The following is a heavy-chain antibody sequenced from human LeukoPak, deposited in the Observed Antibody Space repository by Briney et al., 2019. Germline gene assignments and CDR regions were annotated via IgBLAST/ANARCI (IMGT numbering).Heavy chain of an antibody. Sequence: GGSLRLSCAASGFTFRDYYMNWIRQAPGKGLEWISYMSSSGSTISYADSVTGRFTVSRDNAKNSLYLQMDSLRAEDTAVYYCARSILPAANAIDYWGQGTLLTVSS. D-gene: IGHD2-2*01. CDR3: ARSILPAANAIDY. J-gene: IGHJ4*02. V-gene: IGHV3-11*04. CDR2: MSSSGSTI. CDR1: GFTFRDYY.